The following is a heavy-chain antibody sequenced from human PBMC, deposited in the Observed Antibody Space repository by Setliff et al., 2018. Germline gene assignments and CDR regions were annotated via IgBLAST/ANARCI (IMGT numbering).Heavy chain of an antibody. CDR3: GRSYYDSSGYSLMLFDI. V-gene: IGHV4-59*08. J-gene: IGHJ3*02. CDR1: GGSISTYY. D-gene: IGHD3-22*01. CDR2: IHYSRST. Sequence: SETLSLTCTVSGGSISTYYWSWIRQPPGKGLEWIGYIHYSRSTNYNPSLKSRVTMSGDTSKNQFSLKLSSVTAADTAVYYCGRSYYDSSGYSLMLFDIWGQGTKVTVS.